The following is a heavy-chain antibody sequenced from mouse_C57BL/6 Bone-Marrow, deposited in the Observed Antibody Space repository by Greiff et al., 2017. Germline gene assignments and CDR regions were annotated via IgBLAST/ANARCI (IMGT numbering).Heavy chain of an antibody. CDR3: GRGGDGYSYAMDY. CDR1: GYTFTSYW. J-gene: IGHJ4*01. V-gene: IGHV1-64*01. Sequence: QVQLQQPGAELVKPGASVKLSCKASGYTFTSYWMHWVKQRPGQGLEWIGMIHPNSGSTNYNEKFKSKATLTVDKSSNTAYMQLSSLTSEDSAVYYCGRGGDGYSYAMDYWGQGTSVTVSS. D-gene: IGHD2-3*01. CDR2: IHPNSGST.